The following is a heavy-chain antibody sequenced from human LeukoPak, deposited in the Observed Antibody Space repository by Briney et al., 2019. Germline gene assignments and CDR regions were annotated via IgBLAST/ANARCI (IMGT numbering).Heavy chain of an antibody. CDR3: ARDWHCSGGSCYSDY. CDR2: MNPNSGNT. V-gene: IGHV1-8*01. Sequence: GASVKVSCKASGYTFTSYDINWVRQATGQGLEWMGWMNPNSGNTGYAQKFQGRVTMTTDTSTSTAYMELRSLRSDDTAVYYCARDWHCSGGSCYSDYWGQGTLVTVSS. D-gene: IGHD2-15*01. J-gene: IGHJ4*02. CDR1: GYTFTSYD.